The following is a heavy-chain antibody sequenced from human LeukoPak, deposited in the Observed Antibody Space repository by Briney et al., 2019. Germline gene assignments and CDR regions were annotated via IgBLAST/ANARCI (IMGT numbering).Heavy chain of an antibody. D-gene: IGHD6-19*01. CDR2: TYYRSRWYN. Sequence: SQTLSLTCAISGDSVSSNSAAWNWIRQSPSRGLEWLGRTYYRSRWYNDYAESVKSRITINPVTSNNQFSLQLNSVTPEDTAVYYCARVWERSGWYYDFDYWGQGTLVTVSS. CDR1: GDSVSSNSAA. J-gene: IGHJ4*02. CDR3: ARVWERSGWYYDFDY. V-gene: IGHV6-1*01.